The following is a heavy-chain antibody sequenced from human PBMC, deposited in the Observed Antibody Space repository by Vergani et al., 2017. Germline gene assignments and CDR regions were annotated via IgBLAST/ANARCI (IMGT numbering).Heavy chain of an antibody. CDR1: GYTFTSYA. J-gene: IGHJ2*01. CDR3: ANQPNTAAGDWYFDL. CDR2: INAGNGNT. D-gene: IGHD6-13*01. V-gene: IGHV1-3*01. Sequence: QVQLVQSGAEVKKPGASVKVSCKASGYTFTSYAMHWVRQAPGQRLEWMGWINAGNGNTKYSQKFQGRVTITRDTSASTAYMELSSLRSEDTAVYYCANQPNTAAGDWYFDLWGRGTLVTVSS.